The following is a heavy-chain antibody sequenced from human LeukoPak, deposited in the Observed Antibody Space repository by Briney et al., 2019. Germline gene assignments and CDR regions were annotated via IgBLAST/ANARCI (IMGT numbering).Heavy chain of an antibody. CDR2: IYYSGST. CDR3: ARDRGYSGSDGD. J-gene: IGHJ4*02. Sequence: PSETLSLTCTVSGGSISTKNYYWGWIRQPPGKGLEWIGSIYYSGSTYYNPSLKSRVTISVDTSKNQFSLKLSSVTAADTAVYYCARDRGYSGSDGDWGQGTLVTVSS. D-gene: IGHD1-26*01. V-gene: IGHV4-39*07. CDR1: GGSISTKNYY.